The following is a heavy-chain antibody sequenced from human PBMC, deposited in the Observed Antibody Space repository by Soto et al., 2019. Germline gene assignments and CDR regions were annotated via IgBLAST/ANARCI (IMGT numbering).Heavy chain of an antibody. CDR2: ISSSGSTI. CDR3: ARDLFCSSTSCHYYYGMDV. J-gene: IGHJ6*02. Sequence: QVQLVESGGGLVKPGGSLRLSCAASGXTFSDYYMXWIRQAPGXGLEWVSXISSSGSTIYYADSVKRRFTISRDNAKNSLYLQMNSLRAEDTAVYYCARDLFCSSTSCHYYYGMDVWGQGTTVTVSS. D-gene: IGHD2-2*01. CDR1: GXTFSDYY. V-gene: IGHV3-11*01.